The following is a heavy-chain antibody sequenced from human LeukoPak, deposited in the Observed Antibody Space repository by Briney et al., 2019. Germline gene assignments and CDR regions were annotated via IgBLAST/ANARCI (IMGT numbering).Heavy chain of an antibody. D-gene: IGHD1-26*01. CDR3: ARESGSYHGNDY. Sequence: ASVKVSCKASGGTFSSYAISWVRQAPGQGLEWMGRINPNNGGTNCAQKFQGRVTMTGDTSISTAYMELNSPRSDDTAMYYCARESGSYHGNDYWGQGTLVTVSS. CDR2: INPNNGGT. CDR1: GGTFSSYA. J-gene: IGHJ4*02. V-gene: IGHV1-2*06.